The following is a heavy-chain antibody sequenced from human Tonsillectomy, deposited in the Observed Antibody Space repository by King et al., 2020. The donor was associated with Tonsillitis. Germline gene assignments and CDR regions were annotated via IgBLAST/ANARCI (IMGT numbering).Heavy chain of an antibody. J-gene: IGHJ6*03. CDR3: VRDNGYCTNGVCYYYYMDV. Sequence: VQLVESGGGLVQPGGSLRLSCAASGFTFNIYWMSWVRQAPAKGLEWVANIHQDGSEKYYVDSVKGRFTISRGNAKKSVYLQMNSLRAEDTAVYYCVRDNGYCTNGVCYYYYMDVWGKGTTVTVSS. CDR2: IHQDGSEK. CDR1: GFTFNIYW. D-gene: IGHD2-8*01. V-gene: IGHV3-7*03.